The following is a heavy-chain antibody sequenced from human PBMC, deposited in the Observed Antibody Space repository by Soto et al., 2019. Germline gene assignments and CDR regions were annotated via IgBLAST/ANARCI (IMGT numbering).Heavy chain of an antibody. Sequence: GGSLRLSCAASGFKFRDYSMNWVRQAPGKGLEWVSYIDSSSGSIYYADSVKGRFTISRDNSKNTLYLQMNSLRAEDTAVYYFARDPDSSGYYVFDYWGQGTLVTVSS. CDR3: ARDPDSSGYYVFDY. V-gene: IGHV3-48*01. J-gene: IGHJ4*02. CDR2: IDSSSGSI. CDR1: GFKFRDYS. D-gene: IGHD3-22*01.